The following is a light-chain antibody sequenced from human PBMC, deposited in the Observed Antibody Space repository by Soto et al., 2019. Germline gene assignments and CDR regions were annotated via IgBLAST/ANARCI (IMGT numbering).Light chain of an antibody. V-gene: IGLV1-40*01. Sequence: QSVLTQPPSVSGAPGQRVTISCTGNSSNLGAGYDVHWYQQLPGAAPKLVIFGNRNRPSGVPERFSGSKSGNTASLTISGLRAEDEADYYCCSYVGRNTYVFGTGTKLTVL. J-gene: IGLJ1*01. CDR1: SSNLGAGYD. CDR2: GNR. CDR3: CSYVGRNTYV.